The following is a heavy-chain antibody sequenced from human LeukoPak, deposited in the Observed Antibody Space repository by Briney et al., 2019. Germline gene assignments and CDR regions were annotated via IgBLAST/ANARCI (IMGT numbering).Heavy chain of an antibody. CDR1: GGSINSRSYY. V-gene: IGHV4-39*01. CDR2: VYYGGTT. D-gene: IGHD4-17*01. CDR3: ARRATTVTTGYYYYYMDV. Sequence: PSETLSLTCTVSGGSINSRSYYWGWIRQPPGKGLEWIGSVYYGGTTYYNPSLKSRVTISEDTSKNQCSLKLSSVTAADTAVYYCARRATTVTTGYYYYYMDVWGKGTTVTVSS. J-gene: IGHJ6*03.